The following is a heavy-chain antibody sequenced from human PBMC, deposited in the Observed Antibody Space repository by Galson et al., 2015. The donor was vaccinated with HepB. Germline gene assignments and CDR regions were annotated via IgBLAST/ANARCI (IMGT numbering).Heavy chain of an antibody. J-gene: IGHJ4*02. D-gene: IGHD6-19*01. CDR2: FDPEDGET. CDR1: GYTLTELS. Sequence: SVKVSCKVSGYTLTELSMHWVRQAPGRGLEWMGGFDPEDGETIYAQKFQGRVTMTEDTSTDTAYMELSSLRSEGTAVYYCATEAAVAVFKGNFDYWGQGTLVTVSS. V-gene: IGHV1-24*01. CDR3: ATEAAVAVFKGNFDY.